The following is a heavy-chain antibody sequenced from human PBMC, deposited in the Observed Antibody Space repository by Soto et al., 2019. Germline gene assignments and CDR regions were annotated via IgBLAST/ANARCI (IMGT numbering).Heavy chain of an antibody. D-gene: IGHD1-1*01. J-gene: IGHJ6*02. CDR3: ARDKNGRRPYYYGMDV. CDR2: IWYDGSNK. Sequence: GGSLRLSCAASGFTFSSFGMHWVRQAPGKGLEWVAVIWYDGSNKYYADSVKGRFTISRDNSKNTLYLQMNSLRAEDTAVYYCARDKNGRRPYYYGMDVWGQGTTVTVSS. V-gene: IGHV3-33*01. CDR1: GFTFSSFG.